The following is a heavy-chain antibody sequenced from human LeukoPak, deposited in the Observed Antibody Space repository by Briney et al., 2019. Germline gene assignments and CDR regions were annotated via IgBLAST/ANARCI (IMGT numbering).Heavy chain of an antibody. CDR1: GFTFSSYW. CDR3: GQVGY. CDR2: IKHDASEK. D-gene: IGHD1-26*01. V-gene: IGHV3-7*01. Sequence: GGSLRLSCAASGFTFSSYWMSWVRQAPGKGLEWVANIKHDASEKYFMESLKGRFTISRDNAKNSLYLQMNSLRVEDTATYFCGQVGYWGQGTLVTVAS. J-gene: IGHJ4*02.